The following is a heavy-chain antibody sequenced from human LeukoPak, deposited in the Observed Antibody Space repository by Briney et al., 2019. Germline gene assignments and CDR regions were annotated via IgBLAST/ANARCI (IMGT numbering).Heavy chain of an antibody. CDR3: ARGGGYSYGHATFDY. J-gene: IGHJ4*02. Sequence: GGSLRLSCAASGFTVSSNYMSWVRQAPGKGLEWVSVIYSGGSTYYADSVKGRFTISRDSSKNTLYLQMNSLRAEDTAVYYCARGGGYSYGHATFDYWGQGTLVTVSS. D-gene: IGHD5-18*01. CDR2: IYSGGST. V-gene: IGHV3-66*02. CDR1: GFTVSSNY.